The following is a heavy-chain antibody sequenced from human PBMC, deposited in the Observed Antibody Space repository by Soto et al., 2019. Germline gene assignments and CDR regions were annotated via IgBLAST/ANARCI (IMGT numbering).Heavy chain of an antibody. CDR1: GFTFGGYG. CDR2: ISYDGSNK. V-gene: IGHV3-30*18. CDR3: AKKDYGDYYFDY. D-gene: IGHD4-17*01. Sequence: GGSLRLSCAASGFTFGGYGMHWVRQAPGKGLEWVAVISYDGSNKYYADSVKGRFTISRDNSKNTLYLQMNSLRAEDTAVYYCAKKDYGDYYFDYWGQGTLVTVSS. J-gene: IGHJ4*02.